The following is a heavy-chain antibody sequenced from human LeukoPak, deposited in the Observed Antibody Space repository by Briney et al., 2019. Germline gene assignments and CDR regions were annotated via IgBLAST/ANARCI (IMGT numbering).Heavy chain of an antibody. D-gene: IGHD5-18*01. CDR3: ARASRGYSYGFSGHFDY. V-gene: IGHV1-46*01. CDR2: INPSGGST. Sequence: ASVKVSCKASGYTFTSYYMHWVRQAPGQGLEWMGIINPSGGSTSYAQKFQGRVTMTRDMSTSTVYMELSSLRSEDTAVYYCARASRGYSYGFSGHFDYWGQGTLVTVSS. CDR1: GYTFTSYY. J-gene: IGHJ4*02.